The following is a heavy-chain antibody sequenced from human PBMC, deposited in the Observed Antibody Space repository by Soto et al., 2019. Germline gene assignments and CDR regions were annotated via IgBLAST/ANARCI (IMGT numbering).Heavy chain of an antibody. V-gene: IGHV5-51*01. Sequence: GESLKISCKGSGYSFTSYWIGWVRQMPGKGLEWMGIIYPGDSDTRYSPSFQGQVTISADKSISTAYLQWSSLKASDTAMYYCAAGERYDFWSGYYGGDFDYWGQGTLVTVSS. CDR3: AAGERYDFWSGYYGGDFDY. CDR2: IYPGDSDT. D-gene: IGHD3-3*01. J-gene: IGHJ4*02. CDR1: GYSFTSYW.